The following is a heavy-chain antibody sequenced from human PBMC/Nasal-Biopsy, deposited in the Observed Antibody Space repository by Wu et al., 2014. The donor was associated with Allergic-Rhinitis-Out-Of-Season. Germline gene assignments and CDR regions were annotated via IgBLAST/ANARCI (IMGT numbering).Heavy chain of an antibody. V-gene: IGHV3-11*01. CDR3: GRVDRSGLGY. J-gene: IGHJ4*02. D-gene: IGHD6-25*01. CDR2: ISNSGSSK. CDR1: GFTFSDYF. Sequence: LRLSCAASGFTFSDYFMGWIRQAPGKGLQWVSYISNSGSSKEYADSVKGRFTISRDNAKNSLYLQMNSLRAEDTAMYYCGRVDRSGLGYWGQGTLVTVS.